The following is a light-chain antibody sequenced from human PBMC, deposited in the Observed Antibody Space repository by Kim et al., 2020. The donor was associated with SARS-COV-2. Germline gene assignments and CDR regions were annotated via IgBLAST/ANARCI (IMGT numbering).Light chain of an antibody. CDR1: QGISRY. V-gene: IGKV1-9*01. J-gene: IGKJ4*01. CDR2: AAS. Sequence: IQLTQSPSSLSASVGDRVTITCRASQGISRYLVWYQQKPGKAPKLLIYAASTLQSGVPSRFSGSGYGTDFTLTISSLQPEDFATYYCQQLDSYPLSFGGGTKVDIK. CDR3: QQLDSYPLS.